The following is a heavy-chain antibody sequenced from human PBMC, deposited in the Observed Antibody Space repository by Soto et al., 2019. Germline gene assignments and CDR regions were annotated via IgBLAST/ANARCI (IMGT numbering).Heavy chain of an antibody. CDR1: GYSFSSYW. CDR3: ARQAIFGVIIIAFDI. J-gene: IGHJ3*02. CDR2: IDPSDSHT. D-gene: IGHD3-3*01. V-gene: IGHV5-10-1*01. Sequence: GESLKISCKGSGYSFSSYWITWVRQMPGKGLEWMGRIDPSDSHTNYSPSFQGHVTISADKSISTAYLQWSSLKASDTAMYYCARQAIFGVIIIAFDIWGQGTMVTVSS.